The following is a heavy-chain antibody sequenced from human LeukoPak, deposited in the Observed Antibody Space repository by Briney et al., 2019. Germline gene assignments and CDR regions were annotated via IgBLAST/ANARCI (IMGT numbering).Heavy chain of an antibody. D-gene: IGHD6-19*01. CDR1: GGSISSSSYY. CDR3: AGDIAVAGTSVSG. V-gene: IGHV4-39*01. CDR2: IYYSGST. J-gene: IGHJ4*02. Sequence: SETLSLTCTVSGGSISSSSYYWGWIRQPPGKGLEWIWSIYYSGSTYYNPSLKSRVTISVDTSKNQFSLKLSSVTVADTAVYYCAGDIAVAGTSVSGWGQGTLVTVSS.